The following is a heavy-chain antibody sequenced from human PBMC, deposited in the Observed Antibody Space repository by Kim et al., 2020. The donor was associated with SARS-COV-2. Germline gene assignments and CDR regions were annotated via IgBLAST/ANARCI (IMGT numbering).Heavy chain of an antibody. J-gene: IGHJ4*02. CDR2: IVVGSGNT. CDR1: GFTFTSSA. D-gene: IGHD3-22*01. Sequence: SVKVSCKASGFTFTSSAVQWVRQARGQRLEWIGWIVVGSGNTNYAQKFQERVTITRDMSTSTAYMELSSLRSEDTAVYYCAAWDYYDSSGPRYYFDYWGQGTLVTVSS. CDR3: AAWDYYDSSGPRYYFDY. V-gene: IGHV1-58*01.